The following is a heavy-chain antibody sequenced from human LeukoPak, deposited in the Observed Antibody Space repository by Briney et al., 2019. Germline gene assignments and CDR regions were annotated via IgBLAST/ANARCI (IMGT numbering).Heavy chain of an antibody. J-gene: IGHJ4*02. Sequence: PGGSLRLSCAASGFTFSSYAISWVRQAPGKGLEWVSAISGSGGSTYYADSVKGRFTISRDNSKNTLYLQMNSLRAEDTAVYYCAKDRGIVGAPPFEYWGQGTLVTVSS. D-gene: IGHD1-26*01. CDR1: GFTFSSYA. V-gene: IGHV3-23*01. CDR2: ISGSGGST. CDR3: AKDRGIVGAPPFEY.